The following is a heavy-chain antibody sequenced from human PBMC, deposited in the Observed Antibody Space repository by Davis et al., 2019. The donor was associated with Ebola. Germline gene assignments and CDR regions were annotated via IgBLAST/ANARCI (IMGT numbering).Heavy chain of an antibody. J-gene: IGHJ6*03. CDR2: IRYDGSNK. Sequence: PGGFLRLSCAASGFTFSSYGMHWVRQAPGKGLEWVAFIRYDGSNKYYADSVKGRFTISRDNSKNTLYLQMNSLRAEDTAVYYCAKDREQLAYYYMDVWGKGTTVTVSS. CDR1: GFTFSSYG. D-gene: IGHD6-6*01. V-gene: IGHV3-30*02. CDR3: AKDREQLAYYYMDV.